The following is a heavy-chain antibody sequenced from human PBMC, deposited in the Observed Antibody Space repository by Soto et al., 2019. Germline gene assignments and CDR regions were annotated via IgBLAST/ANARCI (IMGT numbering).Heavy chain of an antibody. J-gene: IGHJ4*02. CDR2: INHSGST. Sequence: QVQLQQWGAGLLKPSETLSLTCAVYGGSFSGYYWSWIRQPPGKGLEWIGEINHSGSTNYNPSLKSRGTISVDTSKNQFSLKLSSVTAADTAVYYCAAEPLIVGATAWGQGTLLTVSS. D-gene: IGHD1-26*01. CDR3: AAEPLIVGATA. CDR1: GGSFSGYY. V-gene: IGHV4-34*01.